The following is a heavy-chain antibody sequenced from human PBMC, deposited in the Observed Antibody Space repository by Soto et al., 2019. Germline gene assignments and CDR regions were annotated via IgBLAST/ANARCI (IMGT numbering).Heavy chain of an antibody. V-gene: IGHV3-30-3*01. Sequence: QVQLVESGGGVVQPGRSLRLSCAASGFTFSSYAMHWVRQAPGKGLEWVAVISYDGSNKYYADSVKGRFTISRDNSKNTLYLQMTSRRAEETAVYYCARDGQQLVLNYYYGMDGWGQGTTVTVSS. CDR1: GFTFSSYA. CDR3: ARDGQQLVLNYYYGMDG. J-gene: IGHJ6*02. CDR2: ISYDGSNK. D-gene: IGHD6-6*01.